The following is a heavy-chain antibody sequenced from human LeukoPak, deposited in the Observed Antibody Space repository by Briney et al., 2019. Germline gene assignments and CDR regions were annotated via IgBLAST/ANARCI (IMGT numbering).Heavy chain of an antibody. V-gene: IGHV1-46*01. J-gene: IGHJ6*02. CDR1: GYTFTSYY. CDR2: INPSGGST. CDR3: ASGPAAGRDYYYGMDV. D-gene: IGHD6-13*01. Sequence: ASVKVSCKASGYTFTSYYMHWVRQAPGQGLEWMGIINPSGGSTSYAQKFQGRVTMTRDTSTSTVYMELSSLRSEDTAVYYCASGPAAGRDYYYGMDVWGQGTTVTVSS.